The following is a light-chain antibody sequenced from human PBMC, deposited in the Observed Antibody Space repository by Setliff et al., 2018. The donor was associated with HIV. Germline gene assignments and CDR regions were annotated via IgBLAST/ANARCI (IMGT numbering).Light chain of an antibody. CDR3: SSYTSSSTPVV. J-gene: IGLJ2*01. CDR2: DVS. Sequence: QSALTPPASVSGSPGQSITISCTGTTSDIGGYNYVSWYKQHPGKAPNLMIYDVSKRPSGVSDRFSASKSDNTASLTISGLRPEDEADYYCSSYTSSSTPVVFGGGTKVTVL. CDR1: TSDIGGYNY. V-gene: IGLV2-14*01.